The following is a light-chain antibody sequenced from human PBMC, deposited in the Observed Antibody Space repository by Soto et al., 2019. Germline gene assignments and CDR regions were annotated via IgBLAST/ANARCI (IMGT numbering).Light chain of an antibody. CDR2: DVS. CDR3: SSYTSSSTPVV. Sequence: QSALTQPASVSGSPGQSITISCTGTSSDVGGYNYVSWYQQHPGKAPKLMIYDVSNRPSGVSNRFSGSKSGNTASLTISGLHAEDEAHYYCSSYTSSSTPVVFGGGTKVTVL. V-gene: IGLV2-14*01. CDR1: SSDVGGYNY. J-gene: IGLJ2*01.